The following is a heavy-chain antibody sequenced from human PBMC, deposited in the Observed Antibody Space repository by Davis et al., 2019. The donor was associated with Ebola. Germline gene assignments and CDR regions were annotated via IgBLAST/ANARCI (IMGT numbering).Heavy chain of an antibody. J-gene: IGHJ5*02. D-gene: IGHD6-6*01. CDR3: ARDLVSSNSDA. V-gene: IGHV4-38-2*02. Sequence: PSETLSLTCSVSGFSISSAYYWGWIRPAPGKGLEWIGNVKGRGLTNYNPPLKSRAFVSMDKSRNQFSLTLTSVTAADTAIYYCARDLVSSNSDAWGRGILVTVSS. CDR1: GFSISSAYY. CDR2: VKGRGLT.